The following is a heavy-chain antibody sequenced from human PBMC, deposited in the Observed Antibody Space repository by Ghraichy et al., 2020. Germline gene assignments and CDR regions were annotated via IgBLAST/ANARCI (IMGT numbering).Heavy chain of an antibody. CDR1: GGSISSYY. D-gene: IGHD1-26*01. V-gene: IGHV4-59*01. CDR2: IYYSGNT. J-gene: IGHJ5*02. CDR3: ASDRSWWPQSGDWFDP. Sequence: SETLSLTCTVSGGSISSYYWSWIRQPPGKGLEYIGYIYYSGNTNYNPSLKSRVTISVDRSKNQFSLKLTSVTAADTAVYYCASDRSWWPQSGDWFDPWGQGTLVTVSS.